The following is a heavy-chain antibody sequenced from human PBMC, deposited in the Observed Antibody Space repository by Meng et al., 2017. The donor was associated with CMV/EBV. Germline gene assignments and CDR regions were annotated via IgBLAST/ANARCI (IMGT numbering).Heavy chain of an antibody. CDR2: ISYDGSNK. Sequence: GGSLRLSCAASGFTFSSYAMHWVRQAPGKGLEWVAVISYDGSNKYYADSVKGRFTISRDNSKNTLYLQMNSLRAEDTAVYYCARGGKGYCSGGSCYSQNYYYYGMDVWGQGTTVTVS. CDR1: GFTFSSYA. D-gene: IGHD2-15*01. J-gene: IGHJ6*02. V-gene: IGHV3-30*04. CDR3: ARGGKGYCSGGSCYSQNYYYYGMDV.